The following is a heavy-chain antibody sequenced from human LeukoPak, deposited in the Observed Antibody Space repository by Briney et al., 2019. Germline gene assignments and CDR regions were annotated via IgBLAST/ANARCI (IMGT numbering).Heavy chain of an antibody. D-gene: IGHD3-10*01. Sequence: GGSLRLSCTASGFTFGDYAMSWVRQAPGKGLEWVGFIRSKAYGGATEYAASVKGKFTISRDDSKSIAYLQMNSLKTEDTAVYYCTGCQFGSGICEVLYWGQGTLVTVSS. J-gene: IGHJ4*02. CDR1: GFTFGDYA. CDR2: IRSKAYGGAT. CDR3: TGCQFGSGICEVLY. V-gene: IGHV3-49*04.